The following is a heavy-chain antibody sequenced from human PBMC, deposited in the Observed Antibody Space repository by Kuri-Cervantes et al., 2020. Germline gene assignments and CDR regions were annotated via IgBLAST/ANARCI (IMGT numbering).Heavy chain of an antibody. V-gene: IGHV6-1*01. J-gene: IGHJ6*02. D-gene: IGHD3-16*01. CDR3: TRAFLGGMDV. Sequence: SETLSLTCAISGDNVSSKSVTWNWIRQSPSRGLEWLGRTYSRSKWFKDYPVSMKGRITINQDTSKNQFSLQLNSVTPEDTAMYYCTRAFLGGMDVWGRGTTVTGYS. CDR2: TYSRSKWFK. CDR1: GDNVSSKSVT.